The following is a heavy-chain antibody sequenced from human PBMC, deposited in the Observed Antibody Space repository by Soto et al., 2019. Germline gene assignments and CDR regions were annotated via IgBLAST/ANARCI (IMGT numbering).Heavy chain of an antibody. Sequence: GGSLRLSCAASGFTFNNFAMMWVRQAPGKGLEWVANIKQDGSEKFYVDSVKGRFTISRDNAKNSLYLQMNSLRAEDTAVYYCARGTGAAVAADYWGQGTLVTVSS. CDR1: GFTFNNFA. D-gene: IGHD6-19*01. J-gene: IGHJ4*02. CDR2: IKQDGSEK. CDR3: ARGTGAAVAADY. V-gene: IGHV3-7*01.